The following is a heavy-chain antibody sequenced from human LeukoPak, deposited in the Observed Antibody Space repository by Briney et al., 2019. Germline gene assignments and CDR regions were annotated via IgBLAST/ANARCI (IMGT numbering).Heavy chain of an antibody. J-gene: IGHJ6*02. D-gene: IGHD3-3*01. CDR2: IYYSGST. V-gene: IGHV4-59*01. CDR1: GGSISSYY. CDR3: ARDRGKSGYPPLLYYYGMDV. Sequence: PSETLSLTCTVSGGSISSYYWSWIRHPPGKGLEWIGYIYYSGSTNYNPSLKSRVTISVDTSKNQFSLKLSSVTAADTAVYYCARDRGKSGYPPLLYYYGMDVWGQGTTVTVSS.